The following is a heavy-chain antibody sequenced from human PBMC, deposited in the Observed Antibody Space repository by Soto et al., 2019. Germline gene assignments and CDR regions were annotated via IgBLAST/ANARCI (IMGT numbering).Heavy chain of an antibody. V-gene: IGHV3-48*01. Sequence: GGSLRLSCAASGFTFSSYSMNWVRQAPGKGLEWVSYISSSSNTIYYADSVKGRFTISRDNAKNSLYLQMNSLRAEDTAVYYCAREADYVNWFDPWGQGTLVTVSS. D-gene: IGHD4-17*01. CDR3: AREADYVNWFDP. CDR1: GFTFSSYS. CDR2: ISSSSNTI. J-gene: IGHJ5*02.